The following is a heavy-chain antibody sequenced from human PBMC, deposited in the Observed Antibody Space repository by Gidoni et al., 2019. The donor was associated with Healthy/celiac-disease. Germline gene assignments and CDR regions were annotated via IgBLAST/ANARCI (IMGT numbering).Heavy chain of an antibody. CDR3: ARLQYYDSSGYYFHYFDY. CDR1: GGSIRSSSYY. Sequence: QLQLQESGPGLVKPSETLSLTCTVSGGSIRSSSYYWGWIRQPPGKGLEWSGSIDYSESTYYNPSLKRRVTISVDTSKNQYSLKLSSVTAADTAVYYCARLQYYDSSGYYFHYFDYWGQGTLVTVSS. J-gene: IGHJ4*02. CDR2: IDYSEST. V-gene: IGHV4-39*01. D-gene: IGHD3-22*01.